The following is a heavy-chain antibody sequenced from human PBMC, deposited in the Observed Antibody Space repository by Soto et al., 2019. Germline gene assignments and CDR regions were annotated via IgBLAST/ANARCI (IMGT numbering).Heavy chain of an antibody. Sequence: SETLSLTCAVYGGSFSGYYWSWIRQPPGKGLEWIGEINHSGSTNYNPSLKSRVTISVDTSKNQFSLKVGSVTAADTAVYYCASSSLYGMDVWGQGTTVTVSS. CDR1: GGSFSGYY. CDR3: ASSSLYGMDV. V-gene: IGHV4-34*01. J-gene: IGHJ6*02. CDR2: INHSGST.